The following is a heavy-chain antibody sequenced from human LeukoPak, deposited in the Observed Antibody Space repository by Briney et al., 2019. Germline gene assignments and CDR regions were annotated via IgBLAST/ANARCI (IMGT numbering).Heavy chain of an antibody. D-gene: IGHD3-16*01. V-gene: IGHV4-38-2*02. CDR1: GYSISSGYY. CDR3: ARVLRDYYYYYYMDV. Sequence: SETLSLTCTVSGYSISSGYYWGWIRQPPGKGLEWIGSIYHSGSTYYNPSLKSRVTISVDTSKNQFSLKLSSVTAADTAVYCCARVLRDYYYYYYMDVWGKGTTVTVSS. CDR2: IYHSGST. J-gene: IGHJ6*03.